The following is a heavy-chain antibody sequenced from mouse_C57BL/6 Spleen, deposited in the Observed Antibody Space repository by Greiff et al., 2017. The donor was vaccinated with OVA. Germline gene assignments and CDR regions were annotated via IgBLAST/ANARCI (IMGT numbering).Heavy chain of an antibody. J-gene: IGHJ3*01. Sequence: EVQLVESGGGLVKPGGSLKLSCAASGFTFSSYAMSWVRPTPEKRLEWVATISDGGSYTYYPDNVQGRFTISRDNAKNNLYLQMSHLKSEDTAMYYCARDREGTGTPFAYWGQGTLVTVSA. D-gene: IGHD4-1*01. CDR3: ARDREGTGTPFAY. CDR1: GFTFSSYA. CDR2: ISDGGSYT. V-gene: IGHV5-4*01.